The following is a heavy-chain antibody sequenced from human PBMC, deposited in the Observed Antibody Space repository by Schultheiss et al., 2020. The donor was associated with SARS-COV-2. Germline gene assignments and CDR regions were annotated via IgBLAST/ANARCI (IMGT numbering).Heavy chain of an antibody. CDR1: GFTFSSYW. D-gene: IGHD3-22*01. CDR2: ISGSGGST. J-gene: IGHJ4*02. V-gene: IGHV3-23*01. CDR3: AKVRSGLNFFDS. Sequence: GESLKISCAASGFTFSSYWMSWVRHFPGKGLEWVSAISGSGGSTYYADSVKGRFTISRDNSKNTLYLQMNSLRAEDTAVYYCAKVRSGLNFFDSWGQGTLVTVSS.